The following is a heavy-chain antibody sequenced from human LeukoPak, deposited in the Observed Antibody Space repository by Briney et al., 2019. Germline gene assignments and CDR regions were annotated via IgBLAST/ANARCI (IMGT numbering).Heavy chain of an antibody. Sequence: GGSLRLSCAASGFTFDDYAMHRVRQAPGKGLEWVSGISWNSGSIGYADSVKGRFTISRDNAKNSLYLQMNSLRAEDTALYYCAKLGGGYYDSSGYYRGEYYFDYWGQGTLVTVSS. J-gene: IGHJ4*02. CDR1: GFTFDDYA. CDR2: ISWNSGSI. V-gene: IGHV3-9*01. CDR3: AKLGGGYYDSSGYYRGEYYFDY. D-gene: IGHD3-22*01.